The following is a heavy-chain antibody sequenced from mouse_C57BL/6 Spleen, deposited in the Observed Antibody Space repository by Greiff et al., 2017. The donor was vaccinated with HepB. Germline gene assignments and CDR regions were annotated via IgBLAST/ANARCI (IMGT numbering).Heavy chain of an antibody. Sequence: VQLKESGGDLVKPGGSLKLSCAASGFTFSSYGMSWVRQTPDKRLEWVATISSGGSYTYYPDSVKGRFTISRDNAKNTLYLQMSSLKSEDTAMYYCARQRGSSYFDYWGQGTTLTVSS. D-gene: IGHD1-1*01. J-gene: IGHJ2*01. CDR1: GFTFSSYG. V-gene: IGHV5-6*01. CDR3: ARQRGSSYFDY. CDR2: ISSGGSYT.